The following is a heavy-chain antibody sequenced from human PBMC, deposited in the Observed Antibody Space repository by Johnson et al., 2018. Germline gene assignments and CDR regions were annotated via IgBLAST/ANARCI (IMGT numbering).Heavy chain of an antibody. J-gene: IGHJ3*02. CDR2: ISGSGGST. Sequence: EVQLVESGGGLVQPGGSLRLSCAASGFTFSSYAMSWVRQAPGKGLEWVSAISGSGGSTYYADSVKGRFTISRDNSKNTLFLQTNSLRAEDTAVYCCAKDRLSYCSGGTCYLTAFDIWGQGTMVTVSS. CDR3: AKDRLSYCSGGTCYLTAFDI. D-gene: IGHD2-15*01. CDR1: GFTFSSYA. V-gene: IGHV3-23*04.